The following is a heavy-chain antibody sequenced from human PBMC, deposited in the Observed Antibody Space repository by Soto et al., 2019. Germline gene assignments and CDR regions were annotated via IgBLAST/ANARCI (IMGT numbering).Heavy chain of an antibody. CDR1: GYTFTSYG. CDR3: ARDTVWYRKEYFDS. CDR2: ISAYNGNT. J-gene: IGHJ4*02. Sequence: GASVKVSCKASGYTFTSYGISWVRPAPGQGLEWMGWISAYNGNTNYAQKFQGRVAVTTDTSTSTAYMELRSLRSDDTAVYYCARDTVWYRKEYFDSWGQGTLVTVSS. D-gene: IGHD6-13*01. V-gene: IGHV1-18*01.